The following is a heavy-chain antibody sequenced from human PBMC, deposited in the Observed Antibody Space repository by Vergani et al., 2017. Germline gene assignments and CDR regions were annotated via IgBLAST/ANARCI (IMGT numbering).Heavy chain of an antibody. Sequence: EVQLLESGGGLVQPGGSLRLSCAASGFTFRSYAMSWVRQAPGKGREWVSAISGSGGNTYYADSVKGRFTISRDNSKNTLYLQMNTLRAEDTAVYYCAKXPQYYYDSGGYDGNGFDIWGQGTMVTVSS. D-gene: IGHD3-22*01. J-gene: IGHJ3*02. V-gene: IGHV3-23*01. CDR1: GFTFRSYA. CDR3: AKXPQYYYDSGGYDGNGFDI. CDR2: ISGSGGNT.